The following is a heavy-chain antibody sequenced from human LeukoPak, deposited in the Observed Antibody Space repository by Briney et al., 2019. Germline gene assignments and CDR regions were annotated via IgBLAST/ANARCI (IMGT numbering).Heavy chain of an antibody. CDR3: ARAEGYCSGGSCYRFSFQH. J-gene: IGHJ1*01. D-gene: IGHD2-15*01. Sequence: ASVKVSCKASGYTFTGYYMHWVRQAPGQGLEWMGWINPNSGGTNYAQKFQGRVTMTRDTSISTAYMELSRLRSDDTAVYYCARAEGYCSGGSCYRFSFQHWGQGTLVTVSS. CDR1: GYTFTGYY. V-gene: IGHV1-2*02. CDR2: INPNSGGT.